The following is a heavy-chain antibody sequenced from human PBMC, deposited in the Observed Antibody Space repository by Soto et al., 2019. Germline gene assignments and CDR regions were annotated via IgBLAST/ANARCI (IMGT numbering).Heavy chain of an antibody. CDR3: AHSPGSSLYYYYYGMDV. Sequence: ESGPTLVNPTQTLTLTCTFSGFSLSTSGVGVGWIRQPPGKALEWLALIYWNDDKRYSPSLKSRLTITKDTSKNQVVLTMTNMDPVDTATYYCAHSPGSSLYYYYYGMDVWGQGTTVTVSS. CDR1: GFSLSTSGVG. D-gene: IGHD6-6*01. CDR2: IYWNDDK. V-gene: IGHV2-5*01. J-gene: IGHJ6*02.